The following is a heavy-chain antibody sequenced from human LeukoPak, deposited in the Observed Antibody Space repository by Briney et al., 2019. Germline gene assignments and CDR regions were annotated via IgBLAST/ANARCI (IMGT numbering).Heavy chain of an antibody. CDR3: ASSSYSCSSS. D-gene: IGHD3-10*01. J-gene: IGHJ4*02. CDR2: INEDGSKK. CDR1: GFTFTNYW. V-gene: IGHV3-7*01. Sequence: GGSLKLSCAASGFTFTNYWMIWVRQAPGKGLEWVANINEDGSKKYYVGSVEGRFTITRDNAKNSVFLQMNSLRADDTAMYYCASSSYSCSSSWGQGTLVTVSS.